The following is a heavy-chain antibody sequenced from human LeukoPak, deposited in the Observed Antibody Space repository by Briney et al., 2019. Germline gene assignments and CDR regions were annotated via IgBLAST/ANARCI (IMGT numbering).Heavy chain of an antibody. Sequence: GGPLRLSCAASGFTFSSYSMNWVRQAPGKGLEWVSSISSSSSYIYYADSVKGRFTISRDNAKNSLYLQMNSLRAEDTAVYYCASAGTYYDFWSGYSNWFDPWGQGTLVTVSS. D-gene: IGHD3-3*01. CDR2: ISSSSSYI. J-gene: IGHJ5*02. CDR1: GFTFSSYS. V-gene: IGHV3-21*01. CDR3: ASAGTYYDFWSGYSNWFDP.